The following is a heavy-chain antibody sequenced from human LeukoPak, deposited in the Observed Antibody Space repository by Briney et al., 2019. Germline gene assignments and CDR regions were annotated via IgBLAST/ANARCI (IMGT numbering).Heavy chain of an antibody. CDR3: AKAALYYYDSSGFDY. CDR1: GFTFSSYA. J-gene: IGHJ4*02. CDR2: ISGSGGST. V-gene: IGHV3-23*01. D-gene: IGHD3-22*01. Sequence: GGSLRLSCAASGFTFSSYAMSWVRQAPGKGLEWVSAISGSGGSTYYADSVKGRFTISRDNSKNTLYLQINSLRAEDTAVYYCAKAALYYYDSSGFDYWGQGTLVTVSS.